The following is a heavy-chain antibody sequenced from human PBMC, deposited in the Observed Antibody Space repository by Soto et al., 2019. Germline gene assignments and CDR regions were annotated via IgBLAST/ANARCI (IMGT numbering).Heavy chain of an antibody. V-gene: IGHV4-34*01. CDR1: GGSFSGYY. CDR3: ARGGYYDNTWVKLRHYGLDV. J-gene: IGHJ6*02. D-gene: IGHD3-16*01. Sequence: PSETLSLTCAVYGGSFSGYYWTWIRQPPGTGLEWIGEINHSGSTNYNPPLKSRVTISVDTSKNQFSLKLTSVTAADTAVYYCARGGYYDNTWVKLRHYGLDVWGRG. CDR2: INHSGST.